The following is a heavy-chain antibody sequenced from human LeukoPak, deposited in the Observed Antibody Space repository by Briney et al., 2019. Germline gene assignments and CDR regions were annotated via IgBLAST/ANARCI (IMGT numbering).Heavy chain of an antibody. CDR2: ISGSGGST. V-gene: IGHV3-23*01. CDR3: ARRGYHDYSGFDY. Sequence: GGSLRLSCVASGFTFGSYAMSWVRQAPGKGLEWVSAISGSGGSTYYADSVKGRFTISRDNSKNSLYLQMKSLRAEDTALYYCARRGYHDYSGFDYWGQGTLVTVSS. D-gene: IGHD1-26*01. J-gene: IGHJ4*02. CDR1: GFTFGSYA.